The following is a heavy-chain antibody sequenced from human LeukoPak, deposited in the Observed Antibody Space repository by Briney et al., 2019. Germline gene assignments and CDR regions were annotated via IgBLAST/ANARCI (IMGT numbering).Heavy chain of an antibody. CDR2: ISSSSYI. CDR3: ARARGGYYFDY. CDR1: GFTFSSYS. J-gene: IGHJ4*02. D-gene: IGHD3-10*01. Sequence: GGSLRLSCAASGFTFSSYSMNWVRQAPGKGLEWVSSISSSSYIYYADSVKGRFTISRDNAKNSLYLQMNSLRAEDTAVYYCARARGGYYFDYWGQGTLVTVSS. V-gene: IGHV3-21*01.